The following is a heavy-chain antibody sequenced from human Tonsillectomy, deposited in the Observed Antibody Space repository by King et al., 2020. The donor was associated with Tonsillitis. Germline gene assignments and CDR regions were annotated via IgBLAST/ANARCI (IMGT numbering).Heavy chain of an antibody. Sequence: VQLVESGGGLVKPGGSLRLSCAASGFTFSNAWMSWVRQAPGKGLEWVGRIKSKTDGGTTDYAAPVKGRFTISRDDSKNTLYLQMNSLKTEDTAVYYFTSCGESLVGATYFDDWGQGTLVTVSS. CDR1: GFTFSNAW. J-gene: IGHJ4*02. CDR3: TSCGESLVGATYFDD. CDR2: IKSKTDGGTT. D-gene: IGHD1-26*01. V-gene: IGHV3-15*01.